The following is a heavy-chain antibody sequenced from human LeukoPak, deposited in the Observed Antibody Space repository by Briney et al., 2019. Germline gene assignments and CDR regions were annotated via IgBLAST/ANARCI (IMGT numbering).Heavy chain of an antibody. CDR2: ISGSSKII. CDR1: GWTFSSYS. CDR3: ARDYSSSGTFFGYYYGMDV. Sequence: GGSLRLSCAASGWTFSSYSMNWVRQAPGKGLEWISYISGSSKIIHWAESLKGRFTISRDNAKNSLYLQMNSLRDEDTAVYYCARDYSSSGTFFGYYYGMDVWGQGTTVTVSS. J-gene: IGHJ6*02. V-gene: IGHV3-48*02. D-gene: IGHD2-2*01.